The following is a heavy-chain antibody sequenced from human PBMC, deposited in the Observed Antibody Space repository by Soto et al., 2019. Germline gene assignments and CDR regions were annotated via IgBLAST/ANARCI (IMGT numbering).Heavy chain of an antibody. V-gene: IGHV4-34*01. Sequence: PSETLSLTCAVYGGSFSGYYWSWIRQPPGKGLEWIGEINHSGGTNYNATLKSRVTISVDTSKNQFSLNLNSVTAADTAVYYCARVNRDWNDVGGFNYWGQGTLVNVSS. J-gene: IGHJ4*02. D-gene: IGHD1-1*01. CDR3: ARVNRDWNDVGGFNY. CDR1: GGSFSGYY. CDR2: INHSGGT.